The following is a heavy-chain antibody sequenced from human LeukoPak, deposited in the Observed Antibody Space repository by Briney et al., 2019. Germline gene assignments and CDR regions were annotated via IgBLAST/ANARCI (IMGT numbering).Heavy chain of an antibody. V-gene: IGHV1-46*01. Sequence: ASVKVSCKGSGYTFTRYYMHWVRQAPGQGLEGMGIINPSGGSTSYAQKFQGRVTMTRDTSTSTVYMELSSLRSEDTAVYYCARWVDCSSTSCSFIGFDPWGQGTLVTVSS. CDR2: INPSGGST. CDR3: ARWVDCSSTSCSFIGFDP. CDR1: GYTFTRYY. D-gene: IGHD2-2*01. J-gene: IGHJ5*02.